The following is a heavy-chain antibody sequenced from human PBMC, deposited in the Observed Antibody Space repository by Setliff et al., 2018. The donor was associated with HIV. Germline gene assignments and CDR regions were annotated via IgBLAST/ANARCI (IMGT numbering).Heavy chain of an antibody. J-gene: IGHJ4*02. CDR3: AKDPGVAVAESHFDY. CDR1: GFTFSSYS. Sequence: GGSLRLSCAASGFTFSSYSMNWVRQAPGKGLEWVSYISSSSSTIYYADSVKGRFTISRDNSKNTLYLQMNSLRAEDTAVYYCAKDPGVAVAESHFDYWGQGTLVTVSS. CDR2: ISSSSSTI. D-gene: IGHD6-19*01. V-gene: IGHV3-48*01.